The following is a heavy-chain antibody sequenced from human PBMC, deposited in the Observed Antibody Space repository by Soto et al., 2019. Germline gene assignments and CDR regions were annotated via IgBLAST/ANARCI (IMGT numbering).Heavy chain of an antibody. V-gene: IGHV3-23*01. CDR2: ISGSGDAT. CDR3: TKDQDRGGDNDPPFDY. CDR1: GLIFSDYA. J-gene: IGHJ4*02. D-gene: IGHD4-17*01. Sequence: EVHLLESGGGLVQPGGSLRLSCAASGLIFSDYAMSWVRQAPGQGLEWVSSISGSGDATYYADSVKGRFTISRDNYRHTLHLQMNSLRAEDTAVYYCTKDQDRGGDNDPPFDYWVQGTLATVSS.